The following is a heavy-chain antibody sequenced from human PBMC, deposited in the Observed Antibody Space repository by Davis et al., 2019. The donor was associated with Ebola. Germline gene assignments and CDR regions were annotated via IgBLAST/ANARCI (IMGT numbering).Heavy chain of an antibody. D-gene: IGHD2-21*02. J-gene: IGHJ6*02. V-gene: IGHV1-2*02. CDR1: GYTFTGYY. CDR2: INPNSGGT. CDR3: ARGCGGDCYTNYYYYGMDV. Sequence: ASVKVSCKASGYTFTGYYMHWVRQAPGQGLEWMGWINPNSGGTNYAQKFQGRVTMTRDTSISTAYMELSRLRSDDTAVYYCARGCGGDCYTNYYYYGMDVWGQGTTVTVSS.